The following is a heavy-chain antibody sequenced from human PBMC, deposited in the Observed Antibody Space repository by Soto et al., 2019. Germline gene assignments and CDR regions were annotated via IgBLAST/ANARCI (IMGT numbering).Heavy chain of an antibody. CDR2: IYWDDDK. Sequence: QITLNESGPTQVKPRQTLTLTCTFSGFSLTTSGVGVGWIRQSPGKAPEWLALIYWDDDKRYSPSLKSRLTITKDAAKTRVVLTMADLDPADTATYYCAHRVLRTVFGLVTTTAIYFDFWGQGTSVAVSS. CDR3: AHRVLRTVFGLVTTTAIYFDF. V-gene: IGHV2-5*02. J-gene: IGHJ4*02. D-gene: IGHD3-3*01. CDR1: GFSLTTSGVG.